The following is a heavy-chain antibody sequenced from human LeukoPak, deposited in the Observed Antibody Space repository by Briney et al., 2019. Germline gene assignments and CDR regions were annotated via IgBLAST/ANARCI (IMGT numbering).Heavy chain of an antibody. Sequence: GGSLRLSCAASGFTVSSNYMSRVRQAPGKGLEWVSVIYSGGSTYYANSVKGRFTISRDNSKNTLYLQMNSLRAEDTAVYYCARTSSIRYYMDVWGKGTTVTISS. CDR3: ARTSSIRYYMDV. CDR1: GFTVSSNY. J-gene: IGHJ6*03. D-gene: IGHD2-2*01. V-gene: IGHV3-53*01. CDR2: IYSGGST.